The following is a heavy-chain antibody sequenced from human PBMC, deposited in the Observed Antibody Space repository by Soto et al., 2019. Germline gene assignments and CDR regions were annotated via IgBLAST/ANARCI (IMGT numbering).Heavy chain of an antibody. CDR2: IDTSGTKI. CDR3: ASHYDMWSGYLSPVDY. D-gene: IGHD3-3*01. V-gene: IGHV3-11*01. CDR1: GYTFSDYS. Sequence: QVQLVESGGDLVKPGGSLRLSCAASGYTFSDYSMSWIRQAPGKGLEWISYIDTSGTKIYYADSVKGRFTMTRDNAKNSLYLEMNSLRDEDTAVYYCASHYDMWSGYLSPVDYWGQGTLVTVSS. J-gene: IGHJ4*02.